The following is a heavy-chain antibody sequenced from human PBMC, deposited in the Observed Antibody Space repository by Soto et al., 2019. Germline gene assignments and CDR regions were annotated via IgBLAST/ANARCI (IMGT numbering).Heavy chain of an antibody. D-gene: IGHD2-2*01. CDR3: ARSYGSSTSCPQRGFLESLWDV. V-gene: IGHV1-69*01. Sequence: QVQLVQSGAEVKKPGSSVKVSCKASGGTFSSYAISWVRQAPGQGLEWLGGIIPIFGTANYAQKFQGRVTITEDESTSTAYLELSSLRSEDTAVDYCARSYGSSTSCPQRGFLESLWDVWVQGTTVTVSS. J-gene: IGHJ6*02. CDR2: IIPIFGTA. CDR1: GGTFSSYA.